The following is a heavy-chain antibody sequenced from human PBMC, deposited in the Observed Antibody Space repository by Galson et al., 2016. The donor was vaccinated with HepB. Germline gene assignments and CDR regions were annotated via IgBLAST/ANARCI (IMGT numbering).Heavy chain of an antibody. CDR1: GFSVSTNY. J-gene: IGHJ3*01. D-gene: IGHD2-15*01. CDR3: ATAYCNGGTCPMWAAFDL. V-gene: IGHV3-53*04. CDR2: IYNDGNA. Sequence: SLRLSCAATGFSVSTNYMSWVRQAPGKGLECVSIIYNDGNALYSTSVRGRFTTSRHTSDNIVYLQMNSLKTEDTAVYYCATAYCNGGTCPMWAAFDLWGLGTKVTVSS.